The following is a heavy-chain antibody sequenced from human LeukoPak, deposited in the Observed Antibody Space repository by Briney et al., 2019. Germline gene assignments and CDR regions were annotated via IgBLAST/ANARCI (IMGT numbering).Heavy chain of an antibody. Sequence: GGSLRLSCAASGFTFSTYAMAWVRQAPGKGLEWVSASGDTTYYAESVKGRFTISRDNSKNTLYLQMNNLGADDAAFYYCAKTWAFVSANFFDSWGQGTLVTVSS. CDR1: GFTFSTYA. V-gene: IGHV3-23*01. CDR2: SGDTT. D-gene: IGHD2/OR15-2a*01. J-gene: IGHJ4*02. CDR3: AKTWAFVSANFFDS.